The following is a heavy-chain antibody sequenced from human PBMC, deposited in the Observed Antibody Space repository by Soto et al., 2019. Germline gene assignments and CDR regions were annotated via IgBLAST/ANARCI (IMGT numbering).Heavy chain of an antibody. CDR3: ARLLDYGSGSYYNVQGYYYYVMDG. V-gene: IGHV5-51*01. J-gene: IGHJ6*02. CDR1: GDKFIDYW. D-gene: IGHD3-10*01. CDR2: IYPGDFDI. Sequence: GAALKISCKGSGDKFIDYWIGWVRQVPGKGLEWMGSIYPGDFDIKYGPSFQGQVTISADKSISTAYLQWSSLKASDTAMYYCARLLDYGSGSYYNVQGYYYYVMDGRGQGSKVTV.